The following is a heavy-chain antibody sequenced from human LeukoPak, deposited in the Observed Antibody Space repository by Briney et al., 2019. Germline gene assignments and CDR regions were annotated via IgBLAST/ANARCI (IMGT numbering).Heavy chain of an antibody. CDR2: INHSGST. J-gene: IGHJ4*02. CDR3: ARASLDY. CDR1: GGSFSGYY. V-gene: IGHV4-34*01. Sequence: SSETLSLTCAVYGGSFSGYYWSWIRKPPGKGLEWIGEINHSGSTNYNPSLKSRVTISVDTSKNQLSLKLRSVTAADTAVYYCARASLDYWGQGTLVTVSS.